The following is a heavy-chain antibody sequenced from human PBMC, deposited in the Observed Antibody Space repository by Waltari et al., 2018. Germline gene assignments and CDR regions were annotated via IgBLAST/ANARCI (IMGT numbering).Heavy chain of an antibody. V-gene: IGHV6-1*01. CDR3: ARDPPDGYTYFDY. CDR2: TYYRSRWYN. J-gene: IGHJ4*02. D-gene: IGHD3-16*01. CDR1: GASVPSKTAA. Sequence: QVQLQQSGPGLVKPSQTLSLTCAISGASVPSKTAAWNWIRQSPSRGLEWLVMTYYRSRWYNDYAVSVKSRITINQDTSKNQCALQLSSVTPEDTAVYYCARDPPDGYTYFDYWGQGTLVTVSS.